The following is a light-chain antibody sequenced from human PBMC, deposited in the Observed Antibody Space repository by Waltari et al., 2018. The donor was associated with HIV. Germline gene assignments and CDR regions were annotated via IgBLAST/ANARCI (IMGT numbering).Light chain of an antibody. J-gene: IGLJ1*01. CDR2: EVS. CDR3: SSYTSSSTLPYV. V-gene: IGLV2-14*01. Sequence: QSALTQPASVSGSPGQSITISCTGTSSDVCGYNSVTWYQQHPGKAPKLMIYEVSNRPSGVSNRFSGSKSGNTASLTISGLQAEDEADYYCSSYTSSSTLPYVFGTGTKVTVL. CDR1: SSDVCGYNS.